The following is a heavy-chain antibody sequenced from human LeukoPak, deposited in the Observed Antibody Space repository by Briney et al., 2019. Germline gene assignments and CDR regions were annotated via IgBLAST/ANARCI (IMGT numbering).Heavy chain of an antibody. J-gene: IGHJ4*02. D-gene: IGHD3-10*01. CDR2: IKQDGSEK. CDR3: ARAKGIRITMVRGVIHYFDY. Sequence: PGGSLRLSCAASGFTFSSYWMSWVRQAPGKGLEWVANIKQDGSEKYYVDSVKGRFTISRDNAKNSLYLQMNSLRAEDTAVYYCARAKGIRITMVRGVIHYFDYWGQGTLVTVSS. V-gene: IGHV3-7*01. CDR1: GFTFSSYW.